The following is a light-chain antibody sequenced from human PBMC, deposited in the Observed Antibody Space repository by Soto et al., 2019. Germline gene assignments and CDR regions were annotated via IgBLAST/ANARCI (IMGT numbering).Light chain of an antibody. CDR2: AAS. Sequence: AIQMTQSPSSLSASVGDRVTITCRASQGIRNDLGWYQQKPGKAPKLLIYAASSLQSGVPSRFSGSGSGTDFTLTISSLQPEEFATDYCLPEYNYPRTFGGGTKVDIK. CDR1: QGIRND. J-gene: IGKJ4*01. CDR3: LPEYNYPRT. V-gene: IGKV1-6*01.